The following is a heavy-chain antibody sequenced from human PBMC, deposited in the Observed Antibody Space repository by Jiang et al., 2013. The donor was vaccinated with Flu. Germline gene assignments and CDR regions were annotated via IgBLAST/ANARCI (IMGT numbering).Heavy chain of an antibody. CDR2: ISSSGSTI. D-gene: IGHD3-9*01. CDR1: GLTFSSYE. Sequence: VQLLESGGGLVQPGGSLRLPCAASGLTFSSYEMNWVRQAPGKGLEWVSYISSSGSTIYYADSVKGRLTISRDNAKNSLYLQMNSLRAEDTAVYYCARDRVLRYFDWLLSIDAFDIWGQGTMVTVSS. V-gene: IGHV3-48*03. J-gene: IGHJ3*02. CDR3: ARDRVLRYFDWLLSIDAFDI.